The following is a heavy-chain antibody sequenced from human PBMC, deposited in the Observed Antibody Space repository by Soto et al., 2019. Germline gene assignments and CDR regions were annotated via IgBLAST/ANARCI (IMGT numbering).Heavy chain of an antibody. CDR3: VRAKVTYYFDY. Sequence: SETLSLTCAVSGGSISSGGYSWSWIRQPPGKGLEWIGYIYHSRSTYYNPSLKSRVTISVDRSKNQFSLKLSSVTAADTAVYYCVRAKVTYYFDYWGQGTLVTVSS. D-gene: IGHD5-18*01. J-gene: IGHJ4*02. V-gene: IGHV4-30-2*01. CDR2: IYHSRST. CDR1: GGSISSGGYS.